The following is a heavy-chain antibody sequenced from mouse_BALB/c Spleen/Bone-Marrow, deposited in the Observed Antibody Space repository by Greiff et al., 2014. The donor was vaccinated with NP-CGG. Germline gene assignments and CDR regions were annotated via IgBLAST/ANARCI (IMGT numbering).Heavy chain of an antibody. CDR1: GYTFSSYW. J-gene: IGHJ3*01. V-gene: IGHV1-9*01. CDR3: ARRWYGSCDY. Sequence: VQLQQSGAELMKPGASVKISCKATGYTFSSYWIEWVKQRPGHGLEWIGEILPGSISINYNASFKGKATFTADTSSNTAYMQLSGLTSEDAAVYYCARRWYGSCDYWGQGTLVTVSA. CDR2: ILPGSISI. D-gene: IGHD1-1*01.